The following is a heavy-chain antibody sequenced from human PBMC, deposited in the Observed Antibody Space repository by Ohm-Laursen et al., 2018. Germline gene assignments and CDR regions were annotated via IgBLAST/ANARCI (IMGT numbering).Heavy chain of an antibody. CDR2: ISGSGGTT. CDR1: GFTLSDYA. Sequence: GSLRLSCAASGFTLSDYAMNWVRQAPGKGLEWVSAISGSGGTTYYADSVRGRFTISRDNPKNTLYLQLNSLRAEDTAVYYCAKSRQGLDVWGQGTTVTVSS. J-gene: IGHJ6*02. V-gene: IGHV3-23*01. CDR3: AKSRQGLDV.